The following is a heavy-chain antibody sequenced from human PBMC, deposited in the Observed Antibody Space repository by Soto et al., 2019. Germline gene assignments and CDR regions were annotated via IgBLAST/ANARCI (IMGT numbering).Heavy chain of an antibody. CDR3: ASLQGIAAALDY. Sequence: EVQLVESGGGLVKPGGSLRLSCAASGFTFSSYSMNWVCQAPGKGLEWVSSISSSSSYIYYADSVKGRFTISRDNAKNSLYLQMNSLRAEDTAVYYCASLQGIAAALDYWGQGTLVTVSS. V-gene: IGHV3-21*01. CDR1: GFTFSSYS. D-gene: IGHD6-13*01. J-gene: IGHJ4*02. CDR2: ISSSSSYI.